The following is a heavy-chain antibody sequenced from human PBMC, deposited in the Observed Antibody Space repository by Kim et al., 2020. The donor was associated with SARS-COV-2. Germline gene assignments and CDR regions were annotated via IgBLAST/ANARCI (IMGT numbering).Heavy chain of an antibody. CDR3: ARAQRDIVVVPAAKPFPDY. J-gene: IGHJ4*02. D-gene: IGHD2-2*01. Sequence: PGGSLRLSCAASGFTFSSYAMHWVRQAPGKGLEWVAVISYDGSNKYYADSVKGRFTISRDNSKNTLYLQMNSLRAEDTAVYYCARAQRDIVVVPAAKPFPDYWGQGTLVTVSS. CDR2: ISYDGSNK. CDR1: GFTFSSYA. V-gene: IGHV3-30-3*01.